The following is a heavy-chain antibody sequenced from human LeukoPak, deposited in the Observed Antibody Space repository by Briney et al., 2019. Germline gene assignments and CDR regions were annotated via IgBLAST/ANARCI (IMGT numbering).Heavy chain of an antibody. CDR3: ASYCSSTSCYAGLGDY. V-gene: IGHV3-23*01. J-gene: IGHJ4*02. CDR1: GFTFSSYA. CDR2: IRGSGGGT. D-gene: IGHD2-2*01. Sequence: GGSLRLSCAASGFTFSSYAMSWVRQAPGRGLEWVSTIRGSGGGTYYADSVKGRFTISRDNSKNTLYLQMNSLRAEDTAVYYCASYCSSTSCYAGLGDYWGQGTLVTVSS.